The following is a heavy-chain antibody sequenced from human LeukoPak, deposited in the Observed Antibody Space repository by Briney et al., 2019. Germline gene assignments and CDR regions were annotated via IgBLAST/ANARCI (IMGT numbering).Heavy chain of an antibody. CDR2: IYYSGST. CDR1: GGSISSSSYY. Sequence: SETLSLTCTVSGGSISSSSYYWGWIRQPPGKGLEWIGSIYYSGSTYYNPSLKSRVTISVDTSKNQFSLKLSSVTAADTAVYYCAREDPGNIVATSDYWYFDLWGRGTLVTVSS. J-gene: IGHJ2*01. V-gene: IGHV4-39*07. CDR3: AREDPGNIVATSDYWYFDL. D-gene: IGHD5-12*01.